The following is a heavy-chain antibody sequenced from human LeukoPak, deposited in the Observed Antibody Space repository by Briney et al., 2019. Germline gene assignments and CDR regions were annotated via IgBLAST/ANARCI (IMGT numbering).Heavy chain of an antibody. D-gene: IGHD2-21*02. CDR3: ARYRNCGSDCYDAFDI. CDR1: GYPISSGYY. V-gene: IGHV4-38-2*02. CDR2: IYHRGST. Sequence: SETLSLTCTVSGYPISSGYYWGWIRQPPGKGLEWIGGIYHRGSTYYNPSHKSRVTISVDTSKNQFSLKLNSVTAADTAVYYCARYRNCGSDCYDAFDIWGQGTMVTVSS. J-gene: IGHJ3*02.